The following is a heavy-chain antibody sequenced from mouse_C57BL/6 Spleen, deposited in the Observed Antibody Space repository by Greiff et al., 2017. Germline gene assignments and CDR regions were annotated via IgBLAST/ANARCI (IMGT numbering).Heavy chain of an antibody. J-gene: IGHJ1*03. CDR1: GYTFTSYW. Sequence: QVQLQQPGAELVRPGSSVKLSCKASGYTFTSYWMHWVKQRPIQGLAWIGNIDPSDSETHYNQKFKDKATLTVDKSSSTAYMQLSSLTSEDSAVYYCARFHYYGSSDWYFDVWGTGTTVTVSS. CDR3: ARFHYYGSSDWYFDV. CDR2: IDPSDSET. D-gene: IGHD1-1*01. V-gene: IGHV1-52*01.